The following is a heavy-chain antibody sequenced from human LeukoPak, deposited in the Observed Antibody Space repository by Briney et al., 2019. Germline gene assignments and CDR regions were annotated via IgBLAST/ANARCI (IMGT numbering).Heavy chain of an antibody. J-gene: IGHJ4*02. CDR2: IIPIFGTA. Sequence: SVKVSCKASGGTFSSYAISWVRQAPGQGLEWMGGIIPIFGTANYAQNFQGRVTMTRDTSISTAYMELSRLRSDDTAVYYCATTSGYFYYWGQGTLVTVSS. CDR3: ATTSGYFYY. D-gene: IGHD1-26*01. CDR1: GGTFSSYA. V-gene: IGHV1-69*05.